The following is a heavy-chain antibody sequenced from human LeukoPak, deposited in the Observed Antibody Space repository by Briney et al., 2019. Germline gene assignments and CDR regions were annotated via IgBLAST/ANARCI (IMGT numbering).Heavy chain of an antibody. CDR3: ARAPLSTYSSSWPEYFQH. CDR2: INPNSGGT. CDR1: GYTVTGYY. D-gene: IGHD6-13*01. Sequence: ASVKVSCKASGYTVTGYYMHWVRQAPGQGLEWMGWINPNSGGTNFAQKFQGRVTMTRDTSISTAYMELSRLRSDDTAVYYCARAPLSTYSSSWPEYFQHWGQGTLVTVSS. J-gene: IGHJ1*01. V-gene: IGHV1-2*02.